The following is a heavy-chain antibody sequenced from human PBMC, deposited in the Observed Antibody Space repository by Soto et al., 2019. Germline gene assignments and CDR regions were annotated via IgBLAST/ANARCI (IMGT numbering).Heavy chain of an antibody. CDR1: GYAFSTYG. D-gene: IGHD3-22*01. CDR2: ISAHSSKT. V-gene: IGHV1-18*01. CDR3: ARYFFYGSRGYSKHPGY. J-gene: IGHJ4*02. Sequence: ASVKVSCKASGYAFSTYGVNWVRQAPGQGLEWMGWISAHSSKTDYAHNLQGRVAMTTDTSTATAYMELRSLRSDDTAVYYCARYFFYGSRGYSKHPGYCGQRSLDTGSS.